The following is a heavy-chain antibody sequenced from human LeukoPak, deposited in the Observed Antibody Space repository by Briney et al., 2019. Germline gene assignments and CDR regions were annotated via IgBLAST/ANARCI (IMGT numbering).Heavy chain of an antibody. D-gene: IGHD3-3*01. V-gene: IGHV1-24*01. J-gene: IGHJ4*02. Sequence: ASVKVSCKVSGYTLTELSMHWVRQAPGKGLERMGGFDPEDGETIYAQKFQGRVTMTEDTSTDTAYMELSSLRSEDTAVYYCATVVQDYDFWSGRYYFDYWGQGTLVTVSS. CDR2: FDPEDGET. CDR1: GYTLTELS. CDR3: ATVVQDYDFWSGRYYFDY.